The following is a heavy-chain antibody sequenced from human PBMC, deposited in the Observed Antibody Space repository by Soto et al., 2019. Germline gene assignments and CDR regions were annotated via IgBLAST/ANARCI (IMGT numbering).Heavy chain of an antibody. Sequence: PGGSLRLSCAASGFTFSSYGMHWVRQAPGKGLEWVAVISYDGSNKYYADSVKGRFTISRDNSKNTLYLQMNSLRAEDTAVYYCAKSPDYYDSSGYYSYWGQGTLVTVSS. D-gene: IGHD3-22*01. CDR2: ISYDGSNK. CDR1: GFTFSSYG. V-gene: IGHV3-30*18. J-gene: IGHJ4*02. CDR3: AKSPDYYDSSGYYSY.